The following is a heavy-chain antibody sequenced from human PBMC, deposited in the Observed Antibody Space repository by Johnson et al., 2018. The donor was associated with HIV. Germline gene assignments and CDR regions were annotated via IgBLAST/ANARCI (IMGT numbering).Heavy chain of an antibody. CDR1: AFSFSNYP. J-gene: IGHJ3*02. D-gene: IGHD6-6*01. CDR3: AKDINGGLEYSSSSERFSGAFDI. CDR2: ISYDGSNK. Sequence: QVQLVESGGGVVQPGRSLRLSCAASAFSFSNYPMHWVRQAPGKGLEWVAVISYDGSNKYYTDSVKGRFTISRDNSKNTLYLQMNSLRAEDTALYYCAKDINGGLEYSSSSERFSGAFDIWGQGTMVTVSS. V-gene: IGHV3-30*04.